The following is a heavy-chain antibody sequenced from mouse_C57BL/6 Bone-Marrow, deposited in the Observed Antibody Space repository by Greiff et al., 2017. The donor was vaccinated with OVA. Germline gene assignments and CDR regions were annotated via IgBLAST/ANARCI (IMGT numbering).Heavy chain of an antibody. J-gene: IGHJ3*01. CDR3: ARWFAC. Sequence: DVMLVESGGGLVKPGGSLKLSCAASGFTFSSYAMSWVRQTPEKRLEWVATISDGGSYTYYPDNVKGRFTISRDNAKNNLYLQMSHLKSEDTAMYYCARWFACWGQGTLVTVSA. CDR2: ISDGGSYT. V-gene: IGHV5-4*03. CDR1: GFTFSSYA.